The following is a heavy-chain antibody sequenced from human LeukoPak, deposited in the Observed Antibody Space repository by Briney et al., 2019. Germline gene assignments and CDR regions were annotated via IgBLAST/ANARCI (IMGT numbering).Heavy chain of an antibody. J-gene: IGHJ4*02. CDR1: GYTFTGYY. CDR3: AREAYTVATPLGY. V-gene: IGHV1-2*02. Sequence: ASVKVSCKASGYTFTGYYMHWVRQAPGQGLEWMGWINPNSGGTNFAQKFQGRVTMTSDTSISTVYMELSSLKSDDTAMYYCAREAYTVATPLGYWGQGALVTVSS. CDR2: INPNSGGT. D-gene: IGHD5-12*01.